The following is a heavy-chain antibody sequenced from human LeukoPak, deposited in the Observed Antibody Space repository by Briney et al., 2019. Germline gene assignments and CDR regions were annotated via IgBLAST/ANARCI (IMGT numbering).Heavy chain of an antibody. CDR2: IYYSGST. CDR3: ARYYDSSGYLDY. Sequence: SETLSLTCTVSGGSISSSSYYWGWIRHPPGKGLEWIGSIYYSGSTYYNPSLKSRVTISVDTSKNQFSLKLSSVTAADTAVYYCARYYDSSGYLDYWGQGTLVTVSS. D-gene: IGHD3-22*01. CDR1: GGSISSSSYY. J-gene: IGHJ4*02. V-gene: IGHV4-39*01.